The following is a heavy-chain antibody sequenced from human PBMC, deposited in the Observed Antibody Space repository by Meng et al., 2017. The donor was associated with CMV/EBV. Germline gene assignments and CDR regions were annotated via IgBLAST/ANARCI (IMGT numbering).Heavy chain of an antibody. V-gene: IGHV4-4*07. CDR2: IYTSGST. D-gene: IGHD3-22*01. J-gene: IGHJ6*02. CDR1: GGSISSYY. CDR3: ARDLYDSSGYPAYGMDV. Sequence: GSLRLSCTVSGGSISSYYWSWIRQPAGKGLEWIGRIYTSGSTNYNPPLKSRVTMSVDTSKNQFSLKLSSVTAADTAVYYCARDLYDSSGYPAYGMDVWGQGTTVTVSS.